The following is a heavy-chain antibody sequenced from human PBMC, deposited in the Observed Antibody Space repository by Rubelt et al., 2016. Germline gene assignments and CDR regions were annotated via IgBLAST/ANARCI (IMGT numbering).Heavy chain of an antibody. V-gene: IGHV4-34*01. CDR2: INHSGST. D-gene: IGHD5-18*01. Sequence: GKGLEWIGEINHSGSTNYNPSLKSRVTISVDTSKNQFSLKLSSVTAADTAVYYCAGVHGARIQLWLKVNWFDPWGQGTLVTVSS. J-gene: IGHJ5*02. CDR3: AGVHGARIQLWLKVNWFDP.